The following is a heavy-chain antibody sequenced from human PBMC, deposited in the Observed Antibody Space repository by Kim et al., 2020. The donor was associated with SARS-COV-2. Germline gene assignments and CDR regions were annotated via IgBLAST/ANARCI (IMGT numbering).Heavy chain of an antibody. V-gene: IGHV3-23*01. CDR3: AKDVRIQLWLYYFDY. J-gene: IGHJ4*02. Sequence: DSVKGRFTISRDNSKNTLYLQMNSLRAEDTAVYYCAKDVRIQLWLYYFDYWGQGTLVTVSS. D-gene: IGHD5-18*01.